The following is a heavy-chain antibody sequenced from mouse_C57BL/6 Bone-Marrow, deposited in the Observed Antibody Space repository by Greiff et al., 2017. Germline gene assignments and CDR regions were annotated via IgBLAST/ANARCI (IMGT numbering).Heavy chain of an antibody. J-gene: IGHJ3*01. V-gene: IGHV1-52*01. Sequence: VKLQQPGAELVRPGSSVKLSCKASGYTFTSYWMHWVKQRPIQGLEWIGNIDPSDSETHYNQKFKDKATLTVDKSSSTAYMQRSSLTSEDAAVYYCARRDSSGYWFAYWGQGTLVTVSA. CDR1: GYTFTSYW. CDR3: ARRDSSGYWFAY. CDR2: IDPSDSET. D-gene: IGHD3-2*02.